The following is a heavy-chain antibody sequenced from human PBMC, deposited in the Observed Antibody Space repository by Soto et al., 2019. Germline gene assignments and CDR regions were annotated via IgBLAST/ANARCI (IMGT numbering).Heavy chain of an antibody. V-gene: IGHV1-18*01. CDR3: ARAGQYYDSSGYAN. D-gene: IGHD3-22*01. CDR2: ISAYNGNT. Sequence: QVKLVLSGTEVKKPGASMKVSCKASGYSFGTSGISWVRQAPGQGLEWMGWISAYNGNTNYEQKLQDRVTMTTDTSTNTAYLELRSLRSDDTAVYYCARAGQYYDSSGYANWGQGTLVTVSS. CDR1: GYSFGTSG. J-gene: IGHJ4*02.